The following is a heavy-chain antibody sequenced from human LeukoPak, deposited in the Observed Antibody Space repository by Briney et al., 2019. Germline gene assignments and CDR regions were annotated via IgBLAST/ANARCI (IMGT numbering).Heavy chain of an antibody. J-gene: IGHJ6*03. CDR3: ARQRGSSWDYYYYYYMDV. Sequence: SETLSLTCTVSGGSISSSSYYWGWIRQPPGKGLEWIGSIYYNGSTYYNPSLKSRVTISVDTSKNQFSLKLSSVTAADTAVYYCARQRGSSWDYYYYYYMDVWGKGTTVTVSS. D-gene: IGHD6-6*01. CDR2: IYYNGST. V-gene: IGHV4-39*01. CDR1: GGSISSSSYY.